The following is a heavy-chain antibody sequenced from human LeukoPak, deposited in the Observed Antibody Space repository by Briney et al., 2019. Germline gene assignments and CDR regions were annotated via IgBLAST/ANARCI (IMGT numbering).Heavy chain of an antibody. CDR1: GFTFSNAW. D-gene: IGHD5-18*01. CDR3: TTLRGYSYGYFDY. V-gene: IGHV3-15*01. CDR2: IKSKTDGGTT. Sequence: GGSLRLSCAASGFTFSNAWMSWVRQAPGKGLEWVGRIKSKTDGGTTDYAAPVKGRFTISRDDSKNTPYLQINSLKTEDTAVYYCTTLRGYSYGYFDYWGQGTLVTVSS. J-gene: IGHJ4*02.